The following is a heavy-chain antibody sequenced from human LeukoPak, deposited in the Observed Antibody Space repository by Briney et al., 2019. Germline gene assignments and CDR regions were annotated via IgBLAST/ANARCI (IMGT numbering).Heavy chain of an antibody. D-gene: IGHD3-10*01. J-gene: IGHJ4*02. V-gene: IGHV3-33*01. CDR2: AWSDGTNK. Sequence: GSLRLSCAASGFTFTNLGMHWVRQAPGKGLEWVAVAWSDGTNKYYADSVKGRFTITRDNSKNTVYLQMNSLRAEDTAVYYCTRDHLINQAPPGFWGQGTLVTVSS. CDR1: GFTFTNLG. CDR3: TRDHLINQAPPGF.